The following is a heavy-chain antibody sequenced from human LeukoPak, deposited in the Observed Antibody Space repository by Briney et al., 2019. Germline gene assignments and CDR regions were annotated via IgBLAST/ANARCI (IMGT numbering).Heavy chain of an antibody. Sequence: GESLKISCEGSGYSFTIYWIGWVRQMPGKGLDWMGIIYPGDSDVRYNPSFQGQVTISADKSINTAYLQWSSLKASDTAMYYCARLGAYSSGWYYFDYWGQGTLVTVSS. J-gene: IGHJ4*02. V-gene: IGHV5-51*01. CDR1: GYSFTIYW. CDR2: IYPGDSDV. D-gene: IGHD6-19*01. CDR3: ARLGAYSSGWYYFDY.